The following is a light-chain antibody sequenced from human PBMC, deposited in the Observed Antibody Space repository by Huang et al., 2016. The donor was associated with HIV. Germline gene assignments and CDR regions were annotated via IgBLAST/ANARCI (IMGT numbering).Light chain of an antibody. CDR2: AAS. Sequence: DIQMTQSPSSLSASVGDRVTITCRASQRISTYLNWYQQRPGKPTKLLIYAASSLQSWVPPRFSGSRSGTDFTLSISNLQSEDFATYYCQQSYTSPLTFGGGTKVEIK. CDR3: QQSYTSPLT. CDR1: QRISTY. V-gene: IGKV1-39*01. J-gene: IGKJ4*01.